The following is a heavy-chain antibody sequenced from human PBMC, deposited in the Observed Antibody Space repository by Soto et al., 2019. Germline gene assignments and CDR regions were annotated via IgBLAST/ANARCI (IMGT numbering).Heavy chain of an antibody. CDR1: GFTFSSYG. CDR2: IWYDGSNK. V-gene: IGHV3-33*01. J-gene: IGHJ6*03. D-gene: IGHD3-3*01. Sequence: QVQLVESGGGVVQPGRSLRLSCAASGFTFSSYGMHWVRQAAGKGLEWVAVIWYDGSNKYYADSVKGRFTISRDNSKNTLYLQMISLRAEDTAVYYCARGFNDFWSGYYTAYYYYMDVWGKGTTVTVSS. CDR3: ARGFNDFWSGYYTAYYYYMDV.